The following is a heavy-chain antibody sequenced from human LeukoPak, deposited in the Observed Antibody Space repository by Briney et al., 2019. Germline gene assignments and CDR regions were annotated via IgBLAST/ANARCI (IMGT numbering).Heavy chain of an antibody. V-gene: IGHV3-74*01. Sequence: GGSLRLSCAASGFTFSSYWMHWVRQAPGKGLVWVSRINSDGSSTSYADSVKGRFTISRDNAKNTLHLQMNSLRAEDTAVYYCAITGVADAFDIWGQGTMVTVSS. CDR3: AITGVADAFDI. CDR1: GFTFSSYW. J-gene: IGHJ3*02. CDR2: INSDGSST. D-gene: IGHD3-10*01.